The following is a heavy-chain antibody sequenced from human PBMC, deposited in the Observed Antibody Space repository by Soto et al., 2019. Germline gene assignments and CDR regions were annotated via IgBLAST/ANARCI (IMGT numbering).Heavy chain of an antibody. CDR1: GGSINSGSYY. V-gene: IGHV4-31*03. CDR2: INYSGST. J-gene: IGHJ4*02. D-gene: IGHD3-16*01. Sequence: QVQLQESGPGLVKPSQTLSLTCTVTGGSINSGSYYWSWIRQHPGTGLEWIGNINYSGSTYYNPSLTSRLLMSVDACQNQFFLKLTSGTAADTAIYYCARDRIMCQYFGTWGQGTLVPVYS. CDR3: ARDRIMCQYFGT.